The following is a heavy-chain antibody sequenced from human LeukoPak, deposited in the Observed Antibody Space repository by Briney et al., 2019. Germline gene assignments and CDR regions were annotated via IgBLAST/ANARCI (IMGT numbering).Heavy chain of an antibody. J-gene: IGHJ4*02. Sequence: SETLSLTCAVYGGSFSGYYWSWIRQPPGKGLEWIGEINHSGSTNYNPSLKSRVTISVDTSKNQLSLKLSSVTAADTAVYYCARFVYGGKAFDYWGQGTLVTVSS. CDR2: INHSGST. V-gene: IGHV4-34*01. CDR1: GGSFSGYY. D-gene: IGHD4-23*01. CDR3: ARFVYGGKAFDY.